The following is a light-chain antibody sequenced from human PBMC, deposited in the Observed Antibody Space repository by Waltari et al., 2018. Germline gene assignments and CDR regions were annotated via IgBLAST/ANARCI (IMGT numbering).Light chain of an antibody. CDR2: DAS. J-gene: IGKJ2*01. V-gene: IGKV3-11*01. Sequence: EIVLTQSPATLSLSPGERATLSCRASQSVSSYLAWYQQKPGQAPRLLIYDASNRATGIPARFSGSGSGTDFTLTISSLEPEDFAVYYCHQYVSSPRTFGQGSKLEIK. CDR1: QSVSSY. CDR3: HQYVSSPRT.